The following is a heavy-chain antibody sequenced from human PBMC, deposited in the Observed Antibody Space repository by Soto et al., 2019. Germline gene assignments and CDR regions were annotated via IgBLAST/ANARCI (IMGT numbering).Heavy chain of an antibody. D-gene: IGHD3-9*01. CDR1: GFTFSSYA. Sequence: GGSLRLSCAASGFTFSSYAMSWVRQAPGKGLEWVSAISGSGGSTCYADSVKGRFIISRDNSKNTLYLQMNSLRAEDTAVYYCAKEGRYFDWLLNYWGQGTLVTVSS. CDR3: AKEGRYFDWLLNY. V-gene: IGHV3-23*01. J-gene: IGHJ4*02. CDR2: ISGSGGST.